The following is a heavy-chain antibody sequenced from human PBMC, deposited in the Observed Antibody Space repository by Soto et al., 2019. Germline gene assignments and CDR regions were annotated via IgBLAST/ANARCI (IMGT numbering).Heavy chain of an antibody. CDR3: ARERVDSSGYYYLDY. D-gene: IGHD3-22*01. V-gene: IGHV3-30-3*01. Sequence: GGSLRLSCAASGFTFSSYAMHWVRQAPGKGLEWVAVISYDGSNKYYADSVKGRFTISRDNSKNTLYLQMNSLRAEDTAVYYCARERVDSSGYYYLDYWGQGTLVTVSS. CDR1: GFTFSSYA. J-gene: IGHJ4*02. CDR2: ISYDGSNK.